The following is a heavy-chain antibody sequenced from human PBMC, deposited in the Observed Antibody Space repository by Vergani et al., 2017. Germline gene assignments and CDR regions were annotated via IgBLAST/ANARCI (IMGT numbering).Heavy chain of an antibody. D-gene: IGHD6-25*01. CDR3: ARVDTQVPATSHFYNMDV. CDR2: IFYSGTT. CDR1: GGSISSGYHC. J-gene: IGHJ6*03. V-gene: IGHV4-31*11. Sequence: QVQLQESGPGVVTPSQILSLMFAVSGGSISSGYHCLTWIRQSPGKGLELSGYIFYSGTTYDNPSLRIRLTFSVDTSQNQFSLKLRSVTAADTAVYYCARVDTQVPATSHFYNMDVWGKGTTVVVSS.